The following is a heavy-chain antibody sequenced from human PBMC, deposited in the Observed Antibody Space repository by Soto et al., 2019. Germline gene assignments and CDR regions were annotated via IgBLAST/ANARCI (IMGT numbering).Heavy chain of an antibody. CDR2: MSSDGSNK. Sequence: WGSLRPSCAASGFNFTTYGIRFVGHSPFNWRERVAGMSSDGSNKNYADSVKGRFTISRDNSKNTLYVQMNSLRAEDKAVYYGAKDPYSSGWYGFDFWGRGCLVTFSS. J-gene: IGHJ4*02. D-gene: IGHD6-19*01. CDR1: GFNFTTYG. CDR3: AKDPYSSGWYGFDF. V-gene: IGHV3-30*18.